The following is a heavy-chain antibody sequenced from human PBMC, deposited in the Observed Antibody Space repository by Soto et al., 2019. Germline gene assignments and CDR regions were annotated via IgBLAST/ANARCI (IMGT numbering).Heavy chain of an antibody. CDR3: AKEAGITGWVTTDY. J-gene: IGHJ4*02. CDR2: ISDDGSNK. V-gene: IGHV3-30*18. Sequence: QVQLVESGGGMVQPGRSLRLSCAASGFSFSIYGMHWVRQAPGKGLEWVAVISDDGSNKFYGDSVKGRFTISRDNAKNTLYLQMYSLRTEDTAVYYCAKEAGITGWVTTDYWGQGALVTVSS. D-gene: IGHD1-20*01. CDR1: GFSFSIYG.